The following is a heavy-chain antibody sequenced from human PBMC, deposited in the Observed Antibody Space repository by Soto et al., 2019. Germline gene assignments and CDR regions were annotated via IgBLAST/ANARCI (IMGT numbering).Heavy chain of an antibody. CDR2: INHSGST. CDR1: GGSFSGYY. D-gene: IGHD2-15*01. V-gene: IGHV4-34*01. Sequence: SETLSLTCAVYGGSFSGYYWSWIRQPPGKGLEWIGEINHSGSTNYNPSLKSRVTISVDTSKNQFSLKLSSVTAADTAVYYCARGSHCSGGSCYLTWGQGTLVTVSS. J-gene: IGHJ4*02. CDR3: ARGSHCSGGSCYLT.